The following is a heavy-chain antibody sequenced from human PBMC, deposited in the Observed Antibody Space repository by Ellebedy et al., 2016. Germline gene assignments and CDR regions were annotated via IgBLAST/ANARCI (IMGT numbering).Heavy chain of an antibody. V-gene: IGHV3-21*06. J-gene: IGHJ5*02. CDR3: AKEARLAGTNWFDP. Sequence: GGSLRLXXAASGFIFSSYCMIWVRQAPGKGLEWISSISNSRTYIYYADSVKGRFTISRDDAKNSLYLQMNSLRVEDKAVYYCAKEARLAGTNWFDPWGQGTLVTVSS. D-gene: IGHD1-14*01. CDR1: GFIFSSYC. CDR2: ISNSRTYI.